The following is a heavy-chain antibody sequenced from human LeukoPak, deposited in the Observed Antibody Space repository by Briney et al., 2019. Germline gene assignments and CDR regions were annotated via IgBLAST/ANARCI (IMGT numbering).Heavy chain of an antibody. CDR3: ARDSIQLWPNAIDF. V-gene: IGHV3-48*01. CDR1: GFTFSSHW. J-gene: IGHJ4*02. Sequence: RAGGSLRLSCAASGFTFSSHWMSWVRQAPGKGLEWISYISSSSINIHYGDSVKGRFAISRDNAENSLYLQMNSLRAEDTAVYYCARDSIQLWPNAIDFWGQGTLVTVSS. CDR2: ISSSSINI. D-gene: IGHD1-1*01.